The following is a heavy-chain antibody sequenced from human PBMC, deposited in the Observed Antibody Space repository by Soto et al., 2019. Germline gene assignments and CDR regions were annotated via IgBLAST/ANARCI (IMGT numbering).Heavy chain of an antibody. CDR1: GFSLNNFA. CDR3: ARNIASASWSVWRD. D-gene: IGHD3-16*01. CDR2: ITSSGDKT. Sequence: EVQLLESGGDLVQPGGSLRLSCAASGFSLNNFAMAWVRQAPGKGLEWVSTITSSGDKTSYAASVKGRFIISRDNSKNMLYLQMNSLRVEDTTLYYCARNIASASWSVWRDWGQGTLVTLSS. V-gene: IGHV3-23*01. J-gene: IGHJ4*02.